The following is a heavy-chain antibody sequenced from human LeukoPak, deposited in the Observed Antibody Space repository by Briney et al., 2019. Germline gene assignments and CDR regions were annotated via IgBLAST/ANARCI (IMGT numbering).Heavy chain of an antibody. Sequence: GGSLRLSCAASGFTFDDYGMSWVRQAPGKGLEWVSGINWNGGSTGYADSVKGRFTISRDNAKNSLYLQMNSLRAEDTAVYYCASLPDTVTTIFFDYWGQGTLVTVSS. D-gene: IGHD4-17*01. CDR2: INWNGGST. CDR1: GFTFDDYG. V-gene: IGHV3-20*04. CDR3: ASLPDTVTTIFFDY. J-gene: IGHJ4*02.